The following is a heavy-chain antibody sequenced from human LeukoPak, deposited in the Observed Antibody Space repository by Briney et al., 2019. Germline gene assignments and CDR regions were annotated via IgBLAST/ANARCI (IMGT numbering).Heavy chain of an antibody. D-gene: IGHD4-17*01. CDR2: IYYSGST. CDR1: GGSFSGYY. J-gene: IGHJ3*02. CDR3: ARDLSYGDYVDAFDI. V-gene: IGHV4-59*01. Sequence: TSETLSLTCAVYGGSFSGYYWSWIRQPPGKGLEWIGYIYYSGSTNYNPSLKSRVTISVDTSKNQFSLKLSSVTAADTAVYYCARDLSYGDYVDAFDIWGQGTMVTVSS.